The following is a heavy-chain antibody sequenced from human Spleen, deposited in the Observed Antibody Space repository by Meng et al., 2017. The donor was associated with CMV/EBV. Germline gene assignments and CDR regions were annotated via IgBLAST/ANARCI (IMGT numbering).Heavy chain of an antibody. CDR3: ARQWDYGYNSLDY. CDR1: GFTFSDYY. Sequence: GESLKISCAASGFTFSDYYMGWIRQAPGKGLEWVSYIKSSANAIYYADSVKGRFTISRENAKNSFSLQMNSLRVGDTAVYYCARQWDYGYNSLDYWGQGTLVTVSS. D-gene: IGHD3-16*01. J-gene: IGHJ4*02. CDR2: IKSSANAI. V-gene: IGHV3-11*04.